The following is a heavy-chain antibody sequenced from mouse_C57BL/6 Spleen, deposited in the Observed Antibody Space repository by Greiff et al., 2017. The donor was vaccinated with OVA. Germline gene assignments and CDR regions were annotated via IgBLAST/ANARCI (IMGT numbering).Heavy chain of an antibody. V-gene: IGHV1-80*01. CDR1: GYAFSSYW. D-gene: IGHD3-3*01. CDR2: IYPGDGDT. J-gene: IGHJ1*03. Sequence: QVQLKESGAELVKPGASVKISCKASGYAFSSYWMNWVKQRPGKGLEWIGQIYPGDGDTNYNGKFKGKATLTADKSSSTAYMQLSSLTSEDSAVYFCARSRGLRLGYFDVWGTGTTVTVSS. CDR3: ARSRGLRLGYFDV.